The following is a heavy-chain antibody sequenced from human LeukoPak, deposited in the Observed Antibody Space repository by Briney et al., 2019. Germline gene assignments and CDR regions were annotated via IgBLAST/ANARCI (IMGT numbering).Heavy chain of an antibody. V-gene: IGHV1-18*01. J-gene: IGHJ4*02. CDR2: ISAYNGNT. D-gene: IGHD4/OR15-4a*01. Sequence: ASVKVSCKASGYTFTSYGISWVRQAPGQGLEWMGWISAYNGNTNYAQKLQGRVTMTTDTSTSTAYMELRSLRSDDTAVYYCARVPPNYIPSKYYFDYWGQGTLVTVSS. CDR3: ARVPPNYIPSKYYFDY. CDR1: GYTFTSYG.